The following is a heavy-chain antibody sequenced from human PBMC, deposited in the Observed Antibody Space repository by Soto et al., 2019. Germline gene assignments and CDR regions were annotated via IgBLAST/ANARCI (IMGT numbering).Heavy chain of an antibody. CDR3: AKDRNAGTHYHDY. CDR2: ISEGGERT. Sequence: EVQLLGAGGGLVQPGGSLRLSCVGTGFTFSSHAMTWVRQAPGKRLEWVSSISEGGERTYYAGSVKGRFTVSRDNSRNTRFLQMNSLRAEDTAIYYCAKDRNAGTHYHDYWGQEILVAVSS. J-gene: IGHJ4*02. V-gene: IGHV3-23*01. CDR1: GFTFSSHA. D-gene: IGHD3-10*01.